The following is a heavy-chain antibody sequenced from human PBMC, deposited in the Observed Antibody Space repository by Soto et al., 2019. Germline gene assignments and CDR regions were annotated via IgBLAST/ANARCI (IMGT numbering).Heavy chain of an antibody. Sequence: QVQLVQSGAEVKKPGASVKVSCKASGYTFTSYGISWVRQAPGRGLEWMGWISAYNGNTNYAQKLQGRVTMTTDTSTSTAYMELRSLRSDDTAVYYCARVPTPTIGDYSNWFDPWGQGTLVTVSS. CDR1: GYTFTSYG. J-gene: IGHJ5*02. CDR3: ARVPTPTIGDYSNWFDP. CDR2: ISAYNGNT. V-gene: IGHV1-18*01. D-gene: IGHD4-17*01.